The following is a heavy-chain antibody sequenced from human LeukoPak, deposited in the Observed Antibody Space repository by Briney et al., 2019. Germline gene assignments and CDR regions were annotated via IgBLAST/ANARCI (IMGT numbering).Heavy chain of an antibody. CDR2: ILYDGSNK. Sequence: SGGSLRLSCAASGFTFSSYGMHWVRQAPGKGLEWVAVILYDGSNKYYADSVKGRFTISRDNSKNTLYLQMNSLRAEDTAVYYCAKRSVAGHYGMDVWGQGTTVTVSS. CDR1: GFTFSSYG. CDR3: AKRSVAGHYGMDV. J-gene: IGHJ6*02. V-gene: IGHV3-30*18. D-gene: IGHD6-19*01.